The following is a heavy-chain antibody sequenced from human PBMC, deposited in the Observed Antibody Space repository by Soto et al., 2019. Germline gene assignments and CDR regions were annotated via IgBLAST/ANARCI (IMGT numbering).Heavy chain of an antibody. J-gene: IGHJ5*01. D-gene: IGHD1-26*01. V-gene: IGHV3-21*01. CDR1: GFRFSSDS. CDR3: ARDPPSGATLDWFDS. Sequence: EVQLVESGGGLVKPGGSLRLSCAASGFRFSSDSMGWVRQAPGKGLEWVASISSSGSFMNYADSVKGRFTISRDNAKNSLYLQMRSLKDDDTAVYYCARDPPSGATLDWFDSWGQGTLVTVSS. CDR2: ISSSGSFM.